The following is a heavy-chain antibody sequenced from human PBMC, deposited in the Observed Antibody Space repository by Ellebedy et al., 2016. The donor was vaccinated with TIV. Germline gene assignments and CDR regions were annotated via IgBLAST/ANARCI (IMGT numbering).Heavy chain of an antibody. V-gene: IGHV1-69*13. D-gene: IGHD1-26*01. J-gene: IGHJ3*02. CDR2: IIPIFGTA. CDR3: ARDLVAAPATWGDAFDI. CDR1: GGTFSSYA. Sequence: SVKVSXXASGGTFSSYAVSWVRQAPGQGLEWMGGIIPIFGTANYAQKFQGRVTITADESTSTAYMELSSLRSEDTAVYYCARDLVAAPATWGDAFDIWGQGTMVTVSS.